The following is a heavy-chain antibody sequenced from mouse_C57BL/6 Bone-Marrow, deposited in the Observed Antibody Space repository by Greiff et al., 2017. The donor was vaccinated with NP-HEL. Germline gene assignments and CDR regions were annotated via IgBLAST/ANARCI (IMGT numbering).Heavy chain of an antibody. D-gene: IGHD4-1*01. CDR3: ARVLAFAY. V-gene: IGHV5-4*01. J-gene: IGHJ3*01. CDR2: ISDGGSYT. Sequence: EVQLQESGGGLVKPGGSLKLSCAASGFTFSSYAMSWVRQTPEKRLEWVATISDGGSYTYYPDNVKGRFTISRDNAKNNLYLQMSHLKSEDTAMYYCARVLAFAYWGQGTLVTVSA. CDR1: GFTFSSYA.